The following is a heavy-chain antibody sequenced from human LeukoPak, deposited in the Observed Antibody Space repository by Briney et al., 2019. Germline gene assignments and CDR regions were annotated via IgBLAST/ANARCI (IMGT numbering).Heavy chain of an antibody. CDR1: GYTFTSYG. CDR3: ARDCIGRLGFDY. V-gene: IGHV1-18*01. CDR2: VSAYADDT. Sequence: GASVKVSCKASGYTFTSYGISWVRQAPGQGLEWMGWVSAYADDTNYVQKFRGRITMTTDTSTSTAYMELRSLRSDDTAVYYCARDCIGRLGFDYWGQGTLVTVSS. J-gene: IGHJ4*02. D-gene: IGHD1-26*01.